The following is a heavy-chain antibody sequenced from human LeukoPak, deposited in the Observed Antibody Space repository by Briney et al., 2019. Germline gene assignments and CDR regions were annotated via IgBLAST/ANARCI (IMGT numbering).Heavy chain of an antibody. J-gene: IGHJ6*03. Sequence: GGSLRLSCAASGFTFSSYSMNWVRQAPGKGLEWVSSISSSSSYIYYADSVKGRFTISRDNAKNSLYLQMNSLRAEDTAVYYCASESSSWYYMDVWGKGTTVTVSS. CDR2: ISSSSSYI. CDR3: ASESSSWYYMDV. CDR1: GFTFSSYS. V-gene: IGHV3-21*01. D-gene: IGHD6-13*01.